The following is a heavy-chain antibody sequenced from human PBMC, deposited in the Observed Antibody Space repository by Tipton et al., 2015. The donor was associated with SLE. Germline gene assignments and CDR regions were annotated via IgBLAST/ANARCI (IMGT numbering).Heavy chain of an antibody. J-gene: IGHJ6*03. CDR1: GFTVSSDS. V-gene: IGHV3-53*01. D-gene: IGHD3-10*01. Sequence: SLRLSCAVSGFTVSSDSMTWVRQAPGKGLEWVSFINSGGGTYYAESVKGRFSITRDIPKNTLFLQMNSLRAEDTAVYYCVREVSRSRIDLVRGVYKSYRSYYMDVWGKGTTVIVSS. CDR3: VREVSRSRIDLVRGVYKSYRSYYMDV. CDR2: INSGGGT.